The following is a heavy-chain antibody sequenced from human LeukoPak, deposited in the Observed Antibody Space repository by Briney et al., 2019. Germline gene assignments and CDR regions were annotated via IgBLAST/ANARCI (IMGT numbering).Heavy chain of an antibody. CDR2: VNLSGGA. D-gene: IGHD3-16*01. CDR1: GGSFSGFY. J-gene: IGHJ5*02. Sequence: MPSETLSLTCAIYGGSFSGFYWSWIRQPPGTGLEWIGEVNLSGGAFYNPSLKSRVTISVDTSKNQFSLKLNSVTAADTAVYYCARHYGPWGQGTLVTVSS. V-gene: IGHV4-34*01. CDR3: ARHYGP.